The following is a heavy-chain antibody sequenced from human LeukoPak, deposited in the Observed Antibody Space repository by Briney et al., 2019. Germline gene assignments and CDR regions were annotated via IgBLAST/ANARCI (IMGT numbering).Heavy chain of an antibody. J-gene: IGHJ3*02. D-gene: IGHD7-27*01. CDR1: GFTFSSYW. CDR2: INSDASST. Sequence: GGSLRLSCAASGFTFSSYWMHWVRQAPGKGLVWVSRINSDASSTTYADSVKGRFTISRDNALNTLYLQMNSLRAEDTAVYYCASPLRANWDYDAFDIWGQGTMVTVSS. CDR3: ASPLRANWDYDAFDI. V-gene: IGHV3-74*01.